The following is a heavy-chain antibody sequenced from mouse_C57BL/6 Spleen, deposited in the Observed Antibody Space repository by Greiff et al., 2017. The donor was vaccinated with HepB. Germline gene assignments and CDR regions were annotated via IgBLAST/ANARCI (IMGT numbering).Heavy chain of an antibody. D-gene: IGHD1-1*01. CDR1: GYTFTSYW. V-gene: IGHV1-69*01. Sequence: QVQLQQPGAELVMPGASVKLPCKASGYTFTSYWMHWVKQRPGQGLEWIGEIDPSDSYTNYNQKFKGKSTLTVDKSSSTAYMQLSSLTSEDSAVYYCARYYGSSPFDYWGQGTTLTVSS. CDR2: IDPSDSYT. CDR3: ARYYGSSPFDY. J-gene: IGHJ2*01.